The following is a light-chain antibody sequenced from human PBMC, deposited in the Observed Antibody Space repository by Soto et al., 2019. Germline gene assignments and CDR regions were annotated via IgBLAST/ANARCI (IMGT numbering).Light chain of an antibody. J-gene: IGKJ2*01. CDR1: QTINNG. CDR2: RAS. V-gene: IGKV1-5*03. CDR3: QQYHSNSLT. Sequence: DIQMTQSPSTLSASVGDSVTITCRASQTINNGLAWYQQKPGKVPKVLISRASTLESGVPSRFSGSGLGTDFTLTISSLQPEDFATYYCQQYHSNSLTFGQGTKLEL.